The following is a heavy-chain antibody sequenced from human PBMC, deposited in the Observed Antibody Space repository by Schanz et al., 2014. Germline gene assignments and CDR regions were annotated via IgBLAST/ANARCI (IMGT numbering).Heavy chain of an antibody. D-gene: IGHD1-1*01. J-gene: IGHJ4*02. Sequence: QVQLQESGPGLVKPSQTLSLTCAVSGDSISGGGYSWSWIRQAPGGGREWIGYIYYRGTTHYNPSLESRVTISIDKSTDQLSLKLTSVTAADTAVYYCARDLEGFDYWGQGTLVTVSS. CDR1: GDSISGGGYS. CDR2: IYYRGTT. CDR3: ARDLEGFDY. V-gene: IGHV4-30-4*07.